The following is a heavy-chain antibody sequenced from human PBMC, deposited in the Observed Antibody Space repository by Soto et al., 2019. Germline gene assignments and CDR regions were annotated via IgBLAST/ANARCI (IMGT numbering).Heavy chain of an antibody. J-gene: IGHJ4*02. V-gene: IGHV4-39*01. CDR2: IHYSGST. D-gene: IGHD3-22*01. CDR1: GGSISSNNYY. Sequence: QLQLQESGPGLVKPSETLSLTCTVSGGSISSNNYYWGWIRQPPGKGLEWIGNIHYSGSTSYNPSLKSRVTKDVATSKNKLSLNLSHLTAADTAVFYCASHARHNYDSNGYYSYYDNWGQGNLVTVS. CDR3: ASHARHNYDSNGYYSYYDN.